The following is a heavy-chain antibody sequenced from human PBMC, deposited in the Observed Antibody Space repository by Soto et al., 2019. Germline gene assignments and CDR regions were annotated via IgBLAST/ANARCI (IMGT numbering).Heavy chain of an antibody. Sequence: PGGSLRLSCAASGFTFSSYAMSWVRQAPGKGLDWVSAISGSGGSTYYADSVKGRFTISRDNSKNTLYLQMNSLRAEDTAVYYCASAAYYYGSGSYWGDAFDIWGQGTMVTVSS. CDR1: GFTFSSYA. CDR2: ISGSGGST. D-gene: IGHD3-10*01. J-gene: IGHJ3*02. CDR3: ASAAYYYGSGSYWGDAFDI. V-gene: IGHV3-23*01.